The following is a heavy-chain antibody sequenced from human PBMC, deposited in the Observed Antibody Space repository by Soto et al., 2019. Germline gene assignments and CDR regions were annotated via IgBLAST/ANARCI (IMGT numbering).Heavy chain of an antibody. CDR3: ARAGGVSITDTYYYGMDV. Sequence: PGGSLRLSCAASGFTFSSYGMHWVRQAPGKGLEWVAVIWYDGSNKYYADSVKGRFTISRDNSKNTLYLQMNSPRAEDTAVYYCARAGGVSITDTYYYGMDVWGQGTTVTVSS. D-gene: IGHD3-10*01. CDR1: GFTFSSYG. J-gene: IGHJ6*02. CDR2: IWYDGSNK. V-gene: IGHV3-33*01.